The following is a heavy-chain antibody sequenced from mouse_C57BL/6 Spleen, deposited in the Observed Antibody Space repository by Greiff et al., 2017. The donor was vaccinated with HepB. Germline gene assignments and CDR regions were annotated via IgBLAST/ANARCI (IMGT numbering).Heavy chain of an antibody. CDR2: IYPGSGNT. Sequence: VQLQQSGAELVRPGASVKLSCKASGYTFTDYYINWVKQRPGQGLEWIARIYPGSGNTYYNEKFKGKATLTAEKSSSTAYMQLSSLTSEDSAVYFCARSSCLYWYFDVWGTGTTVTVSS. V-gene: IGHV1-76*01. CDR1: GYTFTDYY. CDR3: ARSSCLYWYFDV. J-gene: IGHJ1*03.